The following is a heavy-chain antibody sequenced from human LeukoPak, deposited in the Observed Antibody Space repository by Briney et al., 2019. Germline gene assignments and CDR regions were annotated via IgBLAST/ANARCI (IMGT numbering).Heavy chain of an antibody. CDR1: GYTFTSYD. Sequence: ASVKVSCKASGYTFTSYDINWVRQATGQGLEWMGWMNPNSGNAGYAQKFQGRVTMTRNTSISTAYMELSSLRSEDTAVYYCARGQIPSRVYAISGLFDPWGQGTLVTVSS. CDR2: MNPNSGNA. D-gene: IGHD2-8*01. CDR3: ARGQIPSRVYAISGLFDP. J-gene: IGHJ5*02. V-gene: IGHV1-8*01.